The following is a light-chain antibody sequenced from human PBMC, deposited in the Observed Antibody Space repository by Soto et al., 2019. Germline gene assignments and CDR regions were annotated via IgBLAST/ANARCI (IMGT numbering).Light chain of an antibody. CDR3: HQLGISQWT. CDR2: GAS. J-gene: IGKJ1*01. CDR1: QSVNSIY. Sequence: EILLTQSPGTLSLSPGERATLSCRASQSVNSIYLAWYQQKPGQPPRLLIYGASSRATGIPDRFSGSGSGTDFPLTISRLEPEDFALYYCHQLGISQWTFGQGTKVESK. V-gene: IGKV3-20*01.